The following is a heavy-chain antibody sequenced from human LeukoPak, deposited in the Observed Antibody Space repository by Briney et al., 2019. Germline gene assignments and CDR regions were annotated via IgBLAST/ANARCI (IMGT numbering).Heavy chain of an antibody. Sequence: GGSLRLSCAASGFTFSSYEMNWVRQAPGKGLEWVSYISSSGTTIYYADSVKGRFTVSRDNAKNSLHLQINSLRAEDTAVYYCARSRGGYHDYWGQGTLVTVSS. CDR1: GFTFSSYE. V-gene: IGHV3-48*03. J-gene: IGHJ4*02. D-gene: IGHD3-22*01. CDR2: ISSSGTTI. CDR3: ARSRGGYHDY.